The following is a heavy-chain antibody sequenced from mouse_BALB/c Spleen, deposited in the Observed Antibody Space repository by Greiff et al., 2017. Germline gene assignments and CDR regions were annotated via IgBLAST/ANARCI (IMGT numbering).Heavy chain of an antibody. CDR1: GYTFTSYW. D-gene: IGHD2-4*01. CDR2: INPSTGYT. CDR3: AREGYDYGVLFAY. Sequence: QVQLKESGAELAKPGASVKMSCKASGYTFTSYWMHWVKQRPGQGLEWIGYINPSTGYTEYNQKFKDKATLTADKSSSTAYMQLSSLTSEDSAVYYCAREGYDYGVLFAYWGQGTLVTVSA. J-gene: IGHJ3*01. V-gene: IGHV1-7*01.